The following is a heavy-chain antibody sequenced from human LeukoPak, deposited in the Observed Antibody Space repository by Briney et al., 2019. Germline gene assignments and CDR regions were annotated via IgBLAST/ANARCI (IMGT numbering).Heavy chain of an antibody. CDR1: GGSISSNNYS. J-gene: IGHJ4*02. V-gene: IGHV4-39*01. Sequence: SETLSLTCTVSGGSISSNNYSWGWIRQPPGKGLEWIGSIYYGGSTYYNASLQSRVTISIDMSKNQFSLRLSSVTAADTAMYYCVKSGGYGLIDYWGQGTLVTVSS. D-gene: IGHD6-19*01. CDR2: IYYGGST. CDR3: VKSGGYGLIDY.